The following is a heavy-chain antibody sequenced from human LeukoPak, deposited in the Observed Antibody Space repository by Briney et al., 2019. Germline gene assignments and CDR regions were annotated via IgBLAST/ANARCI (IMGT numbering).Heavy chain of an antibody. CDR3: ARVFDI. CDR2: IRSSSSTI. V-gene: IGHV3-48*01. Sequence: PGGSLRLSCAASGFTFSTYSMNWVRQAPGKGLEWVSYIRSSSSTIYADSVKGRFTISRDNAKNSLYLQMNSLRAEDTAVYYCARVFDIWGQGTMVTVSS. CDR1: GFTFSTYS. J-gene: IGHJ3*02.